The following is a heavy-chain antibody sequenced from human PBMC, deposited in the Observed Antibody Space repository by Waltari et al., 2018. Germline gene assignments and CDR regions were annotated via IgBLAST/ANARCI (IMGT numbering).Heavy chain of an antibody. D-gene: IGHD3-9*01. CDR3: ARGGYDILTGYHQA. Sequence: QVQLQESGPGLVQPSETLSLTCTVSGGSISSYYWCWIRHPAGKGLEWIGRIYTSGSTNYNPSLKSRVTMSVDTSKNQFSLKLSSVTAADTAVYYCARGGYDILTGYHQAWGQGTLVTVSS. CDR2: IYTSGST. CDR1: GGSISSYY. J-gene: IGHJ5*02. V-gene: IGHV4-4*07.